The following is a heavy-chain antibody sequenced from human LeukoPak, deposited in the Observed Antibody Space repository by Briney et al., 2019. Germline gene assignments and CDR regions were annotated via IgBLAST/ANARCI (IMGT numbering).Heavy chain of an antibody. CDR3: ALGYCSSTSCYGEYFQH. CDR1: GFTFSSSA. Sequence: GGSLRLSCAASGFTFSSSAMHWVRQAPGKGLEWVALILYDGSSQYYADSVKGRFTISRDNSKNTLYLQMNSLRAEDTAVYYCALGYCSSTSCYGEYFQHWGQGTLVTVSS. V-gene: IGHV3-30-3*01. J-gene: IGHJ1*01. D-gene: IGHD2-2*01. CDR2: ILYDGSSQ.